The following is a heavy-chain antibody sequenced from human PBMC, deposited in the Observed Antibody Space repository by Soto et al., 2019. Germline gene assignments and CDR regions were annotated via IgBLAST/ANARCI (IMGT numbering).Heavy chain of an antibody. Sequence: QVQLQESGPGLVKPSGTLSLTCAVSGGSISSSNWWSWVRQPPGKGLEWIGEIYHSGSTNYNPSLNSLVTISVDKSMHQFSLKLSSVTAADTAVYYCARDKFDRYYYYGMDVWGQGTTVTVSS. CDR2: IYHSGST. CDR3: ARDKFDRYYYYGMDV. J-gene: IGHJ6*02. V-gene: IGHV4-4*02. CDR1: GGSISSSNW.